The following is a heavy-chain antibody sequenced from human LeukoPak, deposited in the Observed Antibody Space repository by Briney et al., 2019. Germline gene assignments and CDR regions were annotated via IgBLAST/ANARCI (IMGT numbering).Heavy chain of an antibody. CDR1: GFTFRNYV. Sequence: PGGSLRLSCAASGFTFRNYVIHWVRQAPGKGLEWVAVTSSDLNAKLYAGSVKGRFTISRDNSRSTLYLQMNSLRPEDTAIYYCAREGYYGSGSPPSLYFDYWGQGTLVTVSS. CDR2: TSSDLNAK. J-gene: IGHJ4*02. D-gene: IGHD3-10*01. V-gene: IGHV3-30-3*01. CDR3: AREGYYGSGSPPSLYFDY.